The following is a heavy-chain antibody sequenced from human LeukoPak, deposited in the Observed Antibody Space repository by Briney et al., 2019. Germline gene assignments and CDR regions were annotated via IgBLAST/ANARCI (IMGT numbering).Heavy chain of an antibody. CDR1: GFTFSSYA. D-gene: IGHD4-17*01. Sequence: PGGSLRLSCAASGFTFSSYAMSWVRQAPGKGLEWVSTISGSGGSTYYADSVKGRFTISRDNSENTLYLQMNSLRVEDTAVYYCAKGREAFGDSRFGYWGQGTLVTASS. CDR2: ISGSGGST. V-gene: IGHV3-23*01. J-gene: IGHJ4*02. CDR3: AKGREAFGDSRFGY.